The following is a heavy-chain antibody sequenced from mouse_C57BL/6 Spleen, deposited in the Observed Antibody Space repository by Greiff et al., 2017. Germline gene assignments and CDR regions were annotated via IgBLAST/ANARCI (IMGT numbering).Heavy chain of an antibody. CDR2: ISDGGNYP. V-gene: IGHV5-4*01. CDR1: GFTFSSDA. D-gene: IGHD4-1*01. CDR3: ARDPNWDWYFDG. J-gene: IGHJ1*03. Sequence: EVKVVESGGGLVKPGGSLKLSCAASGFTFSSDAMSWVRQTPEKRLEWVATISDGGNYPYYPDNVKGRFPISSENAKNNLYLQMSHLKSEDTAMYYGARDPNWDWYFDGWGTGTTVTVSS.